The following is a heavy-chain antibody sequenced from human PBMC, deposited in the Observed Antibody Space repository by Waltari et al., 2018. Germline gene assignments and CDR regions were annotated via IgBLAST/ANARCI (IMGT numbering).Heavy chain of an antibody. D-gene: IGHD6-13*01. J-gene: IGHJ3*02. CDR2: IYSGGST. V-gene: IGHV3-53*01. Sequence: EVQLVESGGGLIQPGGSLRLSCAASGFTVSSNYMSWVRQAPGKGLECVSVIYSGGSTYYADSVKGRFTISRDNSKNTLYLQMNSLRAEDTAVYYCAGTYSSSWTDAFDIWGQGTMVTVSS. CDR1: GFTVSSNY. CDR3: AGTYSSSWTDAFDI.